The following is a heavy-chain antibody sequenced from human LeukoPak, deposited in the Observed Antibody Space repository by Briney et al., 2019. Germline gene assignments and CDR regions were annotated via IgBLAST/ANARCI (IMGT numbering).Heavy chain of an antibody. Sequence: ASVKVSCKASRYTFTSYYMHWVRQAPGQGLEWMGIINPSGGSTSYAQKFQGRVTMTRDTSTSTVYMELSSLRSEDTAVYYCARKYYDFWSGTYFDYWGQGTLVTVSS. CDR3: ARKYYDFWSGTYFDY. CDR2: INPSGGST. CDR1: RYTFTSYY. V-gene: IGHV1-46*01. D-gene: IGHD3-3*01. J-gene: IGHJ4*02.